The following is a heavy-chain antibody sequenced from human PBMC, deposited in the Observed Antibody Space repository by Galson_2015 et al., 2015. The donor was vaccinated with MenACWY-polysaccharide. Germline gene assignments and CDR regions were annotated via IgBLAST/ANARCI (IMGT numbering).Heavy chain of an antibody. CDR2: MTYDGSDQ. D-gene: IGHD6-19*01. CDR3: AKREARNSGPFDL. CDR1: GFSFSSYG. Sequence: SLRLSCAASGFSFSSYGMHWVRQAPGKGLEWVTYMTYDGSDQNYARSVRGRITISRDNSKSMLYLQMESLRPEDTAVYYRAKREARNSGPFDLWGHGTLVTVSS. J-gene: IGHJ4*01. V-gene: IGHV3-30*18.